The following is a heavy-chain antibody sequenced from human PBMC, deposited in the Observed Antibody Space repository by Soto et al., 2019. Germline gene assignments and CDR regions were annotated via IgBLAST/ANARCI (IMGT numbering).Heavy chain of an antibody. V-gene: IGHV4-34*01. D-gene: IGHD5-12*01. J-gene: IGHJ4*02. CDR1: GGSFRNYY. Sequence: SETLSLTCGVYGGSFRNYYWIWVRQPPGKGLEWIGEVNHSGEATYNPSLQSRVSISLDMSKNQFSLKLSSVTAADTAVYYCARVHPSYRDGYNYLDSWGQGTLVTVSS. CDR2: VNHSGEA. CDR3: ARVHPSYRDGYNYLDS.